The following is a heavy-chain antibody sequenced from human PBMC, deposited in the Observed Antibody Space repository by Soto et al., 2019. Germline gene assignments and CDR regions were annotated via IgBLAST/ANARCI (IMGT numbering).Heavy chain of an antibody. D-gene: IGHD6-13*01. CDR2: FDPEDGET. V-gene: IGHV1-24*01. CDR1: GYTLTEFS. J-gene: IGHJ5*02. Sequence: ASVKVSCKVSGYTLTEFSMHWVRQAPGKGLEWMGGFDPEDGETIYAQKFQGRVTMTEDTSTDTAYMEPSSLRSEDTAVYYCATAGYSSSWYGPWGQGTLVTVSS. CDR3: ATAGYSSSWYGP.